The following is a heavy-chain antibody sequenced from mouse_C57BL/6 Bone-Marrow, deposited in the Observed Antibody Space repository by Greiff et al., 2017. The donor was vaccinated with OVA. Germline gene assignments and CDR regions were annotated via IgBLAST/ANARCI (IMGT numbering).Heavy chain of an antibody. D-gene: IGHD2-2*01. J-gene: IGHJ2*01. CDR3: ARRGIYYGYDKYYFDY. Sequence: QVQLQQPGAELVMPGASVKLSCKASGYTFTSYWMHWVKQRPGQGLEWIGEIDPSDSYTNYNQKFKGKSTLTVDKSSSTAYMQLISLTSEDSSVYYCARRGIYYGYDKYYFDYWGQGTTLTVSS. CDR2: IDPSDSYT. V-gene: IGHV1-69*01. CDR1: GYTFTSYW.